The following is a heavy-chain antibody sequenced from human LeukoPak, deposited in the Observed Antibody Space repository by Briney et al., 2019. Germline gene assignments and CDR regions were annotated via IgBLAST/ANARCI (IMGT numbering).Heavy chain of an antibody. CDR2: ISSSGSTI. CDR3: ARDSAGSGSYVGYFEY. V-gene: IGHV3-48*03. J-gene: IGHJ4*02. CDR1: GFTFSSYE. D-gene: IGHD3-10*01. Sequence: GGSLRLSCAASGFTFSSYEMNWVRQAPGRGLEWVSYISSSGSTIYYADSVKGRFTISRDNAKNSLYLQMNSLRAEDTAVYCCARDSAGSGSYVGYFEYWGQGTLVTVSS.